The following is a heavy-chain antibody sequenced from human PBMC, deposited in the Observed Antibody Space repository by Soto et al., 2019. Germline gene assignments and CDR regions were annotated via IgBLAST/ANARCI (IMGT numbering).Heavy chain of an antibody. Sequence: QVQLVQSGAEVKKPGSSVKVSCKASGGTFSSSTISWVRQAPGQGLEWMGRIIPILGIANYAQKFQGRVTMTADKSTSTADMEVSSLRSEDTAVYYCAREEYYYGSGAVFDYWGQGTLVTVSS. CDR3: AREEYYYGSGAVFDY. J-gene: IGHJ4*02. CDR2: IIPILGIA. D-gene: IGHD3-10*01. CDR1: GGTFSSST. V-gene: IGHV1-69*08.